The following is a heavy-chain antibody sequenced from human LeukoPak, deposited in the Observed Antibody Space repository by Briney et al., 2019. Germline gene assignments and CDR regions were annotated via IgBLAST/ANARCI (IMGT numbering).Heavy chain of an antibody. CDR2: ISTSSSYI. D-gene: IGHD4-17*01. Sequence: GGSLRLSCTASGXTFXGXXXNXVXQAPGXXLXWVSSISTSSSYIYYADSVKGRFTISRNNPKNSLYLQMNSLRAEDTAVYYCARNRGDPSYFDYWGQGTLVTVSS. CDR1: GXTFXGXX. V-gene: IGHV3-21*01. CDR3: ARNRGDPSYFDY. J-gene: IGHJ4*02.